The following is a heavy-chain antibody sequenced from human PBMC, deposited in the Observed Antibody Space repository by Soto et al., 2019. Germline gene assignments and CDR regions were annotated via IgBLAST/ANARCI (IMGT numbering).Heavy chain of an antibody. V-gene: IGHV4-31*03. CDR1: GGSISSGGYY. D-gene: IGHD2-2*01. CDR3: ARHKYQLLGTYYFDY. Sequence: SETLSLTCTVSGGSISSGGYYWSWIRQHPGKGLEWIGYIYYSGSTYYNPSLKSRVTISVDTSKNQFSLKLSSVTAADTAVYYCARHKYQLLGTYYFDYWGQGTLVTVSS. CDR2: IYYSGST. J-gene: IGHJ4*02.